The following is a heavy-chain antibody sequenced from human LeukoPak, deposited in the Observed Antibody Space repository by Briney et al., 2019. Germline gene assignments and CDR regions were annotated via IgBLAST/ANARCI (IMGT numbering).Heavy chain of an antibody. J-gene: IGHJ6*04. CDR2: INSDGSST. CDR1: GFTFSSYW. D-gene: IGHD3-10*01. CDR3: ARDQNYYGSGSYAPYYYYGMDV. V-gene: IGHV3-74*01. Sequence: GGSLRLSCAASGFTFSSYWTHWVRQAPGKGLVWVSRINSDGSSTSYADSVKGRFTISRDNAKNTLYLQMNSLRAEDTAVYYCARDQNYYGSGSYAPYYYYGMDVWGKGTTVTVSS.